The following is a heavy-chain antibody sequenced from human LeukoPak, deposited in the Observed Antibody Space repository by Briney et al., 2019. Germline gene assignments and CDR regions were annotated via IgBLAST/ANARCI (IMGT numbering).Heavy chain of an antibody. CDR1: GGTFISYA. J-gene: IGHJ4*02. CDR3: ARVSSGWYPDY. D-gene: IGHD6-19*01. V-gene: IGHV1-69*06. CDR2: IIPIFGTA. Sequence: ASVKVSFKASGGTFISYAISWVRQAPGQGLEWMGGIIPIFGTANYAQKFQGRVTITADKSTSTAYMELSSLRSEDTAVYYCARVSSGWYPDYWGQGTLVTVS.